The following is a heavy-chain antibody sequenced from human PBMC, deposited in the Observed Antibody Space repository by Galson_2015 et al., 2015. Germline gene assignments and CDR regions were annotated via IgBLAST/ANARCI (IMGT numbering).Heavy chain of an antibody. CDR2: ISAYNGNT. V-gene: IGHV1-18*04. CDR3: ARVMVRGVYYYGMDV. D-gene: IGHD3-10*01. Sequence: SVKVSCKASGYTFTSYGISWVRQAPGQGLEWMGWISAYNGNTNYAQKLQGRVTMTTDTSTSTAYMELRSLRSDDTAVYYCARVMVRGVYYYGMDVWGQGTTVTVSS. CDR1: GYTFTSYG. J-gene: IGHJ6*02.